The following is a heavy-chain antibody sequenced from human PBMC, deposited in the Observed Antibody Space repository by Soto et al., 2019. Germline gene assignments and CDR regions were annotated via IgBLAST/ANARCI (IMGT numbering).Heavy chain of an antibody. CDR2: IIPIFGTA. Sequence: QVQLVQSGAEVKKRGSSVTVSCKASGGTFSSYTISWVRQAPGQGLEWMGGIIPIFGTANYAQKFQGRVTITADESTSTAYMELSSLRSEDTAVYYCARGNQRWLQLWYFDLWGRGTLVTVSS. V-gene: IGHV1-69*12. CDR3: ARGNQRWLQLWYFDL. CDR1: GGTFSSYT. D-gene: IGHD5-12*01. J-gene: IGHJ2*01.